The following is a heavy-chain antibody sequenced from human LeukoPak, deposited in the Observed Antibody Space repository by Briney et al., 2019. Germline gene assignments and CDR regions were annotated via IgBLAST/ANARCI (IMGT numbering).Heavy chain of an antibody. V-gene: IGHV4-59*08. D-gene: IGHD2-15*01. CDR1: GGSISNYY. CDR3: ARLIVVVAYDY. J-gene: IGHJ4*02. CDR2: IYYSGST. Sequence: PSETLSLTCSVSGGSISNYYWTWIRQPPGKGLEWIGYIYYSGSTKYNDSLRSRVTISVDTSKNQFSLRLSSLTAADTAVYYCARLIVVVAYDYWGQGTLVTVSS.